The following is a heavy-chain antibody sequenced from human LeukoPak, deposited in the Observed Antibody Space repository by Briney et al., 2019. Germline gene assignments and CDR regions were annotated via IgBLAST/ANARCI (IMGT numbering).Heavy chain of an antibody. CDR3: VRGGYRGFDYEY. Sequence: GGSLRLSCEPSGFTFSTYSMNWLRLAPGKGLEWVSSISPDSNYKYYVDSVKGRFTISRDNAKSSLYLQMNSLRAEDTAVYYCVRGGYRGFDYEYWGQGTLVTVSS. CDR1: GFTFSTYS. J-gene: IGHJ4*02. D-gene: IGHD5-12*01. CDR2: ISPDSNYK. V-gene: IGHV3-21*01.